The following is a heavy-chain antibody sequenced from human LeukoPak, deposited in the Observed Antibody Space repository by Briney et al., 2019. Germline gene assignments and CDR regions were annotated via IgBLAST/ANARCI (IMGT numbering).Heavy chain of an antibody. CDR3: TTGAGTYSSAWPDY. Sequence: KSGGSLRLSCAASGFTFSKAWMTWVRQAPGKGLEWVGRIKSNTEGGTTEYAAPVKGRFTISRDDSKNTLSLQMNSLKTEDTAVYYCTTGAGTYSSAWPDYWGQGTLVTASS. CDR2: IKSNTEGGTT. V-gene: IGHV3-15*01. CDR1: GFTFSKAW. J-gene: IGHJ4*02. D-gene: IGHD6-19*01.